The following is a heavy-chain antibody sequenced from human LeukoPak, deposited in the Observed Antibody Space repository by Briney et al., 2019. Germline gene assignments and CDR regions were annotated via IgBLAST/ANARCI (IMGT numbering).Heavy chain of an antibody. CDR3: ARDRSYYDFWSGHPGAFDI. CDR2: ISAYNGNT. D-gene: IGHD3-3*01. Sequence: ASVKVSCKASGYTFTSYGISWVRQAPGQGLEWMGWISAYNGNTNYAQKLQGRVTMTTDTSTSTAYMELKSLRSDDTAVYYCARDRSYYDFWSGHPGAFDIWGQGTMVTASS. J-gene: IGHJ3*02. V-gene: IGHV1-18*01. CDR1: GYTFTSYG.